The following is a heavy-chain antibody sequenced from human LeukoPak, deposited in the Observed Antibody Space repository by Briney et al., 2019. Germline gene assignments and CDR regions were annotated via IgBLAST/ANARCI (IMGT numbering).Heavy chain of an antibody. Sequence: GGSLRLSCEASGFSFSSYGMSWVRQAPGKGLEWVSTINYSGDSTFYADSVKGRFTISRDNSNNGLFLHMNSLRADDTAVYYCARDARIQLGPAAVADPDAFDIWGQGTMVTVSS. CDR3: ARDARIQLGPAAVADPDAFDI. D-gene: IGHD5-18*01. J-gene: IGHJ3*02. CDR1: GFSFSSYG. CDR2: INYSGDST. V-gene: IGHV3-23*01.